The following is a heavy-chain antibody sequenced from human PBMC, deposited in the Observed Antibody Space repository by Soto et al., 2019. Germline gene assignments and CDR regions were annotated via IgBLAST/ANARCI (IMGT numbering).Heavy chain of an antibody. V-gene: IGHV2-5*02. Sequence: QITLKESGPTLVKPTQTLTLTCTFSGFSLSTSGVGVGWIRQPPGKALEWLALIYWDDDKRYSPSLKSRLTITQDTSKNQVVLTMTNMDPVDTATYYCAHGLIGYYYYGMDVWGQGTTVTVSS. CDR1: GFSLSTSGVG. J-gene: IGHJ6*02. CDR3: AHGLIGYYYYGMDV. CDR2: IYWDDDK. D-gene: IGHD2-8*01.